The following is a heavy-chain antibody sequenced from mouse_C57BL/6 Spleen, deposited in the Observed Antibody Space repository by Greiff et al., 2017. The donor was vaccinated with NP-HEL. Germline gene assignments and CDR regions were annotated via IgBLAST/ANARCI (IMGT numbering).Heavy chain of an antibody. CDR1: GFTFTDYY. Sequence: EVLLVESGGGLVQPGGSLSLSCAASGFTFTDYYMSWVRQPPGQALEWLGFIRNKANGSTTEYSSSVKGRFTISRANSQSILYLQMKALEAAESDTYDCARYKAGTWHFDYWGQGTTLTVSS. CDR2: IRNKANGSTT. D-gene: IGHD4-1*01. CDR3: ARYKAGTWHFDY. J-gene: IGHJ2*01. V-gene: IGHV7-3*01.